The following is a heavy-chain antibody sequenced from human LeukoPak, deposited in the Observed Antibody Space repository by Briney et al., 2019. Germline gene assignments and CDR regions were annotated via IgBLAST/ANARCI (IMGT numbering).Heavy chain of an antibody. CDR2: ISSNGGST. CDR1: GFTFSSYA. J-gene: IGHJ4*02. Sequence: GGSLRLSCAASGFTFSSYAMHWVRQAPGKGLEYVSAISSNGGSTYYANSVKGGFTISRDNSKNTLYLQMGSLRAEDMAVYYCARAHYDSSGYYYVPGYFDYWGQGTLVTVSS. CDR3: ARAHYDSSGYYYVPGYFDY. D-gene: IGHD3-22*01. V-gene: IGHV3-64*01.